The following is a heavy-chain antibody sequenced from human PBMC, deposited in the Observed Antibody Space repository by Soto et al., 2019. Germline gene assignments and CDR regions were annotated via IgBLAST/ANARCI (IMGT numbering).Heavy chain of an antibody. CDR3: ARQYVGVPHIPQISYGY. Sequence: PGESLKISCKGSGYTFTNYWIGWVRQMPGKGLEWMGIIYPGNSNTRYSPSFQGQVTISADKSINTAYLQWSSLKASETAMYYCARQYVGVPHIPQISYGYWGQGTPVTVSS. D-gene: IGHD2-21*01. CDR1: GYTFTNYW. J-gene: IGHJ4*02. CDR2: IYPGNSNT. V-gene: IGHV5-51*01.